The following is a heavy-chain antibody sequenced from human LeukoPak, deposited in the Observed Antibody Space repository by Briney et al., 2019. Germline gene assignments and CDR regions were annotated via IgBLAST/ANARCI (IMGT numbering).Heavy chain of an antibody. J-gene: IGHJ4*02. D-gene: IGHD6-13*01. CDR3: ARVTGYMTEDYFDY. V-gene: IGHV4-59*01. CDR2: IYYSGST. CDR1: GGSINSYY. Sequence: SETLSLTCTVSGGSINSYYWSWIRQPPGKGLERIGYIYYSGSTNYNPSLKSRVPISVDTSKNQFSLRLSSVTAADTAVYYCARVTGYMTEDYFDYWGQGTLITVSS.